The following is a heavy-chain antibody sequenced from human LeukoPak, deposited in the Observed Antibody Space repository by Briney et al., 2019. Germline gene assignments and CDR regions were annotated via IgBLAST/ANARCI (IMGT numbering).Heavy chain of an antibody. J-gene: IGHJ2*01. CDR2: IGDTGRAK. CDR1: GFTFSRHG. D-gene: IGHD3-16*01. Sequence: PGGSLRLSCAASGFTFSRHGMHWVRQAPGKGLEWVAVIGDTGRAKYYAASVEGRFTASRDNSKNTLYLEMNSLRYDDTALYYCAREAAWGNWYFDLWGRGTLVTVSS. V-gene: IGHV3-30*02. CDR3: AREAAWGNWYFDL.